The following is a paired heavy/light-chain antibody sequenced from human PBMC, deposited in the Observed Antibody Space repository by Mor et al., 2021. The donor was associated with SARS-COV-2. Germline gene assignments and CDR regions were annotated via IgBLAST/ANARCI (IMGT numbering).Light chain of an antibody. J-gene: IGLJ2*01. V-gene: IGLV1-51*01. CDR3: ATFDINLDAVV. Sequence: QSILTQPPSVSAAPGQKVTISCSGSNANIGGNYVAWYQHLPGTAPELLIYDNNKRPSGISGRFFGSKSGPLATLDITGLQTGDEGDYYCATFDINLDAVVLGGGTRLTVL. CDR1: NANIGGNY. CDR2: DNN.
Heavy chain of an antibody. D-gene: IGHD3-10*01. V-gene: IGHV2-5*02. CDR1: GFSLTTHGAG. Sequence: QITLKESGPALVQPTETLTLTCSFSGFSLTTHGAGVGWFRQPPGKALEWIAVIYWDEDRRRSPSVKNRVTLNMDTSRNEAVLTLTNVDPADTATYYCAHTDIMWFGEVSYYDYWGQGTLVTVSS. CDR2: IYWDEDR. CDR3: AHTDIMWFGEVSYYDY. J-gene: IGHJ4*02.